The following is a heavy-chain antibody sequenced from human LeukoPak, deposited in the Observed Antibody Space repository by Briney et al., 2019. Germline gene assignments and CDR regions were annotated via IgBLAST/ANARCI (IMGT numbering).Heavy chain of an antibody. D-gene: IGHD2/OR15-2a*01. J-gene: IGHJ3*02. CDR1: AFSMNDFW. CDR3: ARSGIGRGFDI. V-gene: IGHV3-74*01. Sequence: QSGGSLRLSCAASAFSMNDFWMHWVRQGPGKGLEWVSRINKDATITTYADSVKGRFTVSRDNVKNMVYLDMNGLRGDDTAVYYCARSGIGRGFDIWGRGATVTVSS. CDR2: INKDATIT.